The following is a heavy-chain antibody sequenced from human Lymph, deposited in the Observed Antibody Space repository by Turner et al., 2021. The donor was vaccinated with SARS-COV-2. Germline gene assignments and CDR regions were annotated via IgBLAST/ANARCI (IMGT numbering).Heavy chain of an antibody. D-gene: IGHD6-25*01. CDR3: ARAAQLTVWFDP. Sequence: QVQLVQSGAEVKKPGASVKVACMASGYTFTRYDINWVRQGTGQGLVWIRWIDPSSGNTGYAQKFQGRVTMTRNTSIRNAYMERSSVGSADTAVYYCARAAQLTVWFDPWGQGTLVTVSS. CDR1: GYTFTRYD. J-gene: IGHJ5*02. V-gene: IGHV1-8*01. CDR2: IDPSSGNT.